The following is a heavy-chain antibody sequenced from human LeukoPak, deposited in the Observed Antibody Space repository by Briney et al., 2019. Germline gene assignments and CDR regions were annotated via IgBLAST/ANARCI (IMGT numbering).Heavy chain of an antibody. V-gene: IGHV4-30-2*01. CDR3: ASDDYGDYSPTDAFDI. CDR2: IYHSGST. D-gene: IGHD4-17*01. J-gene: IGHJ3*02. CDR1: GGSISSGGYY. Sequence: SETLSLTCTVSGGSISSGGYYWSWIRQPPGKGLEWIGYIYHSGSTFYNPSLKSRVTISVDTSKNQFSLKLSSVTAADTAVYFCASDDYGDYSPTDAFDIWGQGTMVTVSS.